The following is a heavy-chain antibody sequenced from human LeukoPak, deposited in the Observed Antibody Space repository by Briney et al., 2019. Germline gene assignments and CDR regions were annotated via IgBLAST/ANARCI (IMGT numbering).Heavy chain of an antibody. Sequence: SETLSLTCTVSGGSISSGSYYWSWLPQPAGKGLEWFGRIYTSGNTNYNPSLKSRITISVDTSKTQFSLKRSSVTAADTAVYYCARDQYYDFWSGSTLGAPRYYYYYMDVWGKGTTVTVSS. CDR3: ARDQYYDFWSGSTLGAPRYYYYYMDV. CDR1: GGSISSGSYY. D-gene: IGHD3-3*01. J-gene: IGHJ6*03. V-gene: IGHV4-61*02. CDR2: IYTSGNT.